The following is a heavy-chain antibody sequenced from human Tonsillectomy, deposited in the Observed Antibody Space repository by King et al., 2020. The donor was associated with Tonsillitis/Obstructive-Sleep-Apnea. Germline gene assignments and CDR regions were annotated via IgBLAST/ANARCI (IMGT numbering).Heavy chain of an antibody. CDR1: GFTFKTYG. Sequence: VQLVESGGGVVQPGRSLRLSCAASGFTFKTYGMHWVRQAPGKGLEWVAIIWYDGSNKNYVDSVKGRFTISRDNSKNTLYLQMNSLRAEDTGVYYCAGGGRDPGFGELYYCDYWGQGILVTVSS. J-gene: IGHJ4*02. CDR3: AGGGRDPGFGELYYCDY. CDR2: IWYDGSNK. D-gene: IGHD3-10*01. V-gene: IGHV3-33*01.